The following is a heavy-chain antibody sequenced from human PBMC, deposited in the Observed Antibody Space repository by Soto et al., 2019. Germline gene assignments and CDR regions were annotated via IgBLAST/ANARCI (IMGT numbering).Heavy chain of an antibody. CDR3: ARNYCGGDCYSPFVYWYFDL. J-gene: IGHJ2*01. CDR2: ISFSGST. CDR1: GGSITSGGYY. V-gene: IGHV4-31*03. Sequence: TLSLTCTVSGGSITSGGYYWSWIRQHPGKGLQWIGYISFSGSTFYNPSLKSRVTISAISVDTSKNQFSLKLSSVTAADTAVYYCARNYCGGDCYSPFVYWYFDLWGRGTLVTVSS. D-gene: IGHD2-21*02.